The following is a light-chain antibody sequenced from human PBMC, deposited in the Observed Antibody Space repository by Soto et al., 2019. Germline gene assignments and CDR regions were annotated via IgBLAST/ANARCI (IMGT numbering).Light chain of an antibody. CDR3: QQYDSSHLT. V-gene: IGKV3-20*01. Sequence: EIVLTQSPGTLSLSPGERATLSCRASQSLSITYLAWYQQKPGQAHRLLIYGASSRATGIPDRFSGSGSGTDFTFTISRRETEDLSVYYCQQYDSSHLTVGPGTKVDIK. CDR1: QSLSITY. J-gene: IGKJ3*01. CDR2: GAS.